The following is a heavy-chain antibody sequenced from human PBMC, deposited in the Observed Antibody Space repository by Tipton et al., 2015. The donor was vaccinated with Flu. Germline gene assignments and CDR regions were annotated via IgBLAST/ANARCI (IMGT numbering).Heavy chain of an antibody. D-gene: IGHD3-22*01. Sequence: QVQLVQSGAEVKKPGASMKVSCKASGYTFTGYYMHWVRQARGQGLEWMGWINPNSGGTNYAQKFQDRVTMTRDTSISTAYMELSRLRSDDTAVYYCARAFYYDSSTIDYCGQGTLVPVSS. CDR2: INPNSGGT. J-gene: IGHJ4*02. CDR3: ARAFYYDSSTIDY. V-gene: IGHV1-2*02. CDR1: GYTFTGYY.